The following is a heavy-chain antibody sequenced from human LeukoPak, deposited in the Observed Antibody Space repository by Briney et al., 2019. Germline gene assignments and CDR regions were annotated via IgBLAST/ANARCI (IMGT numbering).Heavy chain of an antibody. CDR3: AQYGWYCSGGSCYFDY. Sequence: GGSLRLSCAASGFTFSTYGMSWVRQAPGKGLEWVSAISGSGGSTYYADSVKGRFTISRDNSKNTLYLQMNSLRAEDTAVYYCAQYGWYCSGGSCYFDYWGQGTLVTVSS. D-gene: IGHD2-15*01. CDR2: ISGSGGST. V-gene: IGHV3-23*01. J-gene: IGHJ4*02. CDR1: GFTFSTYG.